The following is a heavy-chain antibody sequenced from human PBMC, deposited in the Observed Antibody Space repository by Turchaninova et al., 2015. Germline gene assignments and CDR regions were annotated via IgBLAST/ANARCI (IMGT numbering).Heavy chain of an antibody. J-gene: IGHJ5*02. CDR3: ARSCSDGSCFSTNDFDP. D-gene: IGHD2-15*01. CDR1: GYTFTPYT. V-gene: IGHV1-3*01. Sequence: QVQLVQSGAEVKKPGASVKVSCKASGYTFTPYTLHWVRQAPGQRLEWMGWINAGKGNPKYSQKFQGRVTITRDTSASTAYMEVSSLRSEDTAVYHCARSCSDGSCFSTNDFDPWGQGTLVTVSS. CDR2: INAGKGNP.